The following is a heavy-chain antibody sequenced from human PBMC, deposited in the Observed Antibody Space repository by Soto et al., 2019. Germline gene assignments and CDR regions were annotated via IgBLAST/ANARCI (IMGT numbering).Heavy chain of an antibody. J-gene: IGHJ4*02. CDR3: ARNGGAAACDS. CDR2: IKSDGSIT. CDR1: GFTFSSHW. Sequence: GSLRLSCAASGFTFSSHWMHWVRQAPGKGLVWVSRIKSDGSITAYADSVKGRFTISRDNAKNTLYLQMNSVRAEDTAVYYCARNGGAAACDSWGQGTLVTVSS. V-gene: IGHV3-74*01. D-gene: IGHD6-13*01.